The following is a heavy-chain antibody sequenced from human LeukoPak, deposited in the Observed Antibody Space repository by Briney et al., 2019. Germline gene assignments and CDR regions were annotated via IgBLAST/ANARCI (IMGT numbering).Heavy chain of an antibody. CDR2: INPNSGGT. J-gene: IGHJ6*03. CDR1: GDTFTGYY. Sequence: GASVKVSCKASGDTFTGYYMHWVRQAPGQGLEWMGWINPNSGGTNYAQKFQGRVTMTRDTSISTAYMELSRLRSDDTAVYYCARGPYCSSTSCYSDYSSQQYMDVWGKGHTVTVSS. D-gene: IGHD2-2*01. CDR3: ARGPYCSSTSCYSDYSSQQYMDV. V-gene: IGHV1-2*02.